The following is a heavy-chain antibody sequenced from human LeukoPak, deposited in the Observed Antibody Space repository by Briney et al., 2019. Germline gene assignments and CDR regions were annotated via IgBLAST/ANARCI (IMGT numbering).Heavy chain of an antibody. Sequence: SGGSLRLSCAASGFTFSSYGMHWVRQAPGKGLEWVAFIRYDGSNKYYADSVKGRFTISRDNSKNTLYLQMNGLRAEDTAVYYCAKGQAGYFDYWGQGTLVTVSS. CDR2: IRYDGSNK. CDR3: AKGQAGYFDY. V-gene: IGHV3-30*02. CDR1: GFTFSSYG. J-gene: IGHJ4*02. D-gene: IGHD6-25*01.